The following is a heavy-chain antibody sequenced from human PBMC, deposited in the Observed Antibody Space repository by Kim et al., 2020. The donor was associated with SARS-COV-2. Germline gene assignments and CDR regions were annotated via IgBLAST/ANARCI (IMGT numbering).Heavy chain of an antibody. Sequence: ASVKVSCKASGYTFTSYGISWARQAPGQGLEWMGWISAYNGNTNYAQKLQGRVTMTTDTSTSTAYMELRSLRSDDTAVYYCARDNFPGSGYPVCVDYWGQGTLVTVSS. CDR1: GYTFTSYG. CDR2: ISAYNGNT. D-gene: IGHD3-22*01. V-gene: IGHV1-18*01. J-gene: IGHJ4*02. CDR3: ARDNFPGSGYPVCVDY.